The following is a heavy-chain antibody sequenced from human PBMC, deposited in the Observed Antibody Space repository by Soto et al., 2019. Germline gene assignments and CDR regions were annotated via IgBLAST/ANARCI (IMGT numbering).Heavy chain of an antibody. CDR2: ISWSSGSI. V-gene: IGHV3-9*01. CDR3: ARTTVTTGFYYGMDL. CDR1: GFTFRSYT. D-gene: IGHD4-17*01. J-gene: IGHJ6*02. Sequence: GGSLRLSCAASGFTFRSYTMNWVRQTPGKGLEWVSGISWSSGSIGYAASVKGRFTISRDNDGNSLFLQMNGLRSDDTALYYCARTTVTTGFYYGMDLWGQGTMVTVSS.